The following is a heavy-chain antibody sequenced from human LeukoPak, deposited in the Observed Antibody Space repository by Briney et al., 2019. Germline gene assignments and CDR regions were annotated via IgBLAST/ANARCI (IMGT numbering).Heavy chain of an antibody. D-gene: IGHD3-3*01. CDR2: ISSSGSTI. CDR3: ASSPYYDFWSGYPTTDYYYYMDV. V-gene: IGHV3-11*04. Sequence: GGSLRLSCAASGFTFSDYYMSWIRQAPGKGLEWVSYISSSGSTIYYADSVKGRFTISRDNAKNSLYLQMNSLRAEDTAVYYCASSPYYDFWSGYPTTDYYYYMDVWGKGTTVTVSS. CDR1: GFTFSDYY. J-gene: IGHJ6*03.